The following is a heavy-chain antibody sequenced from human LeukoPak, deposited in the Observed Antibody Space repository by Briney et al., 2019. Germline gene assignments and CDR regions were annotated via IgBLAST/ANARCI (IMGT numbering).Heavy chain of an antibody. CDR1: GYTLTELP. CDR3: ATRTTGTTDALDI. V-gene: IGHV1-24*01. D-gene: IGHD1-1*01. J-gene: IGHJ3*02. CDR2: FDTEDGET. Sequence: ASVTVSCTFFGYTLTELPIHWVRQAPGKGLEWVGGFDTEDGETNYEQKFQGRVTMTEDTSTDTAYMEVSGLRSEHTAVYYCATRTTGTTDALDIWGQGTMVTVSS.